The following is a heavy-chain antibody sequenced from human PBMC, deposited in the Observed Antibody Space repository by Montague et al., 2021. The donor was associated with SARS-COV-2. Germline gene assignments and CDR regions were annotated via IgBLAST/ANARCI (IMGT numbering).Heavy chain of an antibody. CDR3: GRGVRYFGSGGWSFYYYGVDV. Sequence: SLRLSCAASGFTFSQYDMHWVRQVTGNGLEWVSGIGKAGDTHYPGTVKGRFIISREDAKNSFYLQMNSLRAGDTAVYYCGRGVRYFGSGGWSFYYYGVDVWGQGTTVTVSS. CDR1: GFTFSQYD. V-gene: IGHV3-13*01. J-gene: IGHJ6*02. CDR2: IGKAGDT. D-gene: IGHD3-10*01.